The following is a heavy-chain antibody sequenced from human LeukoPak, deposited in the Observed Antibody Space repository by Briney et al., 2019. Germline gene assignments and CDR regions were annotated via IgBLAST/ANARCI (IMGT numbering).Heavy chain of an antibody. CDR3: AKVGYPNGY. Sequence: GGSLILSCAASGFSFSSYAMSWVRPAPGKGLEWVSAISGTGGSTYYADSVKGRFTISRDNSKNTLYLQMNSLRAEDTAVYYCAKVGYPNGYWGQGTLVTVSS. CDR1: GFSFSSYA. V-gene: IGHV3-23*01. J-gene: IGHJ4*02. D-gene: IGHD5-12*01. CDR2: ISGTGGST.